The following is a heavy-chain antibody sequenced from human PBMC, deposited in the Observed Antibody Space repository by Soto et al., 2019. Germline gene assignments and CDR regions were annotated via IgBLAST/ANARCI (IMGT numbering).Heavy chain of an antibody. CDR1: GFTFSSYG. CDR2: IWYDGSNK. J-gene: IGHJ6*02. D-gene: IGHD2-15*01. CDR3: ARVDCSGGSCPYGMDV. V-gene: IGHV3-33*01. Sequence: PGGSLRLSCAASGFTFSSYGMHWVRQAPGKGLEWVAVIWYDGSNKYYADSVKGRFTISRDNSKNTLYLQMNSLRAEDTAVYYCARVDCSGGSCPYGMDVWGQGTTVTVSS.